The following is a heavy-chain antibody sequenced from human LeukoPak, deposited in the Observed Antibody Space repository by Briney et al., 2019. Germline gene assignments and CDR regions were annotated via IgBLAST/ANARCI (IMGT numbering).Heavy chain of an antibody. D-gene: IGHD3-22*01. Sequence: PSETLSLTCAVYGGSFSDYYWSWIRQPPGKGLEWIGEINHSGSTNYNPSLKSRVTISVDTSKNQFSLKLSSVTAADTAVYYCARTTNYYDSSGYYGRGNDAFDIWGQGTMVTVSS. CDR1: GGSFSDYY. V-gene: IGHV4-34*01. J-gene: IGHJ3*02. CDR3: ARTTNYYDSSGYYGRGNDAFDI. CDR2: INHSGST.